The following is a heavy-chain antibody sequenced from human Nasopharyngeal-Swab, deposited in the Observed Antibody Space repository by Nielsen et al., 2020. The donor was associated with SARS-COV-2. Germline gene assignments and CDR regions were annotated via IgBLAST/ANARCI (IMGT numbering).Heavy chain of an antibody. CDR1: GFTFSSYA. D-gene: IGHD3-3*01. CDR3: ARVRPLSYDFWSGPDTYYYYYGMDV. Sequence: GGSLRLSCAASGFTFSSYAMHWVRQALGKGLEWVAVISYDGSNKYYADSVKGRFTISRDNSKNTLYLQMNSLRAEDTAVYYCARVRPLSYDFWSGPDTYYYYYGMDVWGQGTTVTVSS. V-gene: IGHV3-30*04. CDR2: ISYDGSNK. J-gene: IGHJ6*02.